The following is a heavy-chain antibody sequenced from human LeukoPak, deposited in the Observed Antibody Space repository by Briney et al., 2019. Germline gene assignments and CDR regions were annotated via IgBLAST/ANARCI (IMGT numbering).Heavy chain of an antibody. Sequence: SETLSLTCTVSGGSISSSDYSCGWIRQPPGKGLEWIGTIYYSGITYYNPSLESRATISVDTSKNQFSLKLSSVTAADTAVYYCAREGYCSNGICYSYYYYHMDVWGTGTTVTVSS. V-gene: IGHV4-39*07. J-gene: IGHJ6*03. D-gene: IGHD2-8*01. CDR2: IYYSGIT. CDR1: GGSISSSDYS. CDR3: AREGYCSNGICYSYYYYHMDV.